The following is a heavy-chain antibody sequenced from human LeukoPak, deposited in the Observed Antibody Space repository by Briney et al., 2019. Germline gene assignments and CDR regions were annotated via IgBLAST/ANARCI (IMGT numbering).Heavy chain of an antibody. CDR2: ISSSSYI. D-gene: IGHD5-18*01. CDR1: GFTFSSYS. V-gene: IGHV3-21*01. CDR3: ARDRGRGYSYGKTGAFDI. J-gene: IGHJ3*02. Sequence: GGSLRLSCAASGFTFSSYSMNWVRQAPGKGLEWVSSISSSSYIYYADSVKGRFTISRDNAKNSLYLQMNSLRAEDTAVYYCARDRGRGYSYGKTGAFDIWGQGTMVTVSS.